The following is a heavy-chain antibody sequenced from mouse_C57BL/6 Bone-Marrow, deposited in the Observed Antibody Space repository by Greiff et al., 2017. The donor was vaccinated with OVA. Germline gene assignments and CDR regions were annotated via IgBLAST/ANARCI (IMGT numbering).Heavy chain of an antibody. CDR1: GFNIKDDY. V-gene: IGHV14-4*01. D-gene: IGHD2-1*01. J-gene: IGHJ2*01. Sequence: EVKLMESGAELVRPGASVKLSCTASGFNIKDDYMHWVKQRPEQGLEWIGWIDPENGDTEYASKFQGKATITADISSNTAYLQLSSLTSEDTAVYYCTSYGNFDYWGQGTTLTVSS. CDR2: IDPENGDT. CDR3: TSYGNFDY.